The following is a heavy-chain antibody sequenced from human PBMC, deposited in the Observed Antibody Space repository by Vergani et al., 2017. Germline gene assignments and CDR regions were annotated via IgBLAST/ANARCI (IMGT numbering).Heavy chain of an antibody. Sequence: QVQLVESGGGLVKPGGSLRLSCAASGFTFSDYYMSWIRQAPGKGLEWVSYISSSSSYTNYADSVKGRFTISRDNAKNSLYLQMNSLRAEDTAVYYCARGGLAYMSPDAFDVWGQGRMVTVSS. CDR3: ARGGLAYMSPDAFDV. V-gene: IGHV3-11*05. D-gene: IGHD2-15*01. CDR2: ISSSSSYT. CDR1: GFTFSDYY. J-gene: IGHJ3*01.